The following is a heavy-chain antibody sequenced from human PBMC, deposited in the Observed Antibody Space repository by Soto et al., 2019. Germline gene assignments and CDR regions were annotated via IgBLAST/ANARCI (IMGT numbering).Heavy chain of an antibody. V-gene: IGHV3-30-3*01. CDR2: ISYDGSNK. CDR3: AREESIAARPFYYYYGMDV. CDR1: GFTFSSYA. D-gene: IGHD6-6*01. J-gene: IGHJ6*02. Sequence: GGSLRLSCAASGFTFSSYAMHWVRQAPGKGLEWVAVISYDGSNKYYADSVKGRFTISRDNSKNTLYLQMNSLRAEDTAVYYCAREESIAARPFYYYYGMDVWGQGTTVTVSS.